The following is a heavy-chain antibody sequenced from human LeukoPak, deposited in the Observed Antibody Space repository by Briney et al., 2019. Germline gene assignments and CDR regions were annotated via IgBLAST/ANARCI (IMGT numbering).Heavy chain of an antibody. CDR3: ASYSSGWYDPNWFDP. CDR1: GGSISSGGYY. D-gene: IGHD6-19*01. Sequence: PSETLSLTCTVSGGSISSGGYYWSWIRQPPGKGLECIGYIYHSGSTYYNPSLKSRVTISVDRSKNQFSLKLSSVTAADTAVYYCASYSSGWYDPNWFDPWGQGTLVTVSS. CDR2: IYHSGST. V-gene: IGHV4-30-2*01. J-gene: IGHJ5*02.